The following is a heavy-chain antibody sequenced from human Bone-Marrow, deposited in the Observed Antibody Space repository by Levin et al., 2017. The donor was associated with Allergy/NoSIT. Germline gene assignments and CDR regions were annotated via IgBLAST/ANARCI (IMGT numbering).Heavy chain of an antibody. V-gene: IGHV4-61*02. J-gene: IGHJ5*01. CDR1: GDSINNTHHY. Sequence: PSQTLSLTCTVSGDSINNTHHYWSWIRQPAGKGLEWIGRMFVGGAATYKRSLRSRVTISIDTSKNQFSLKLTSVTAADTAVYYCARDETCNSWHVGWFDSWGQGTLVTVSS. CDR2: MFVGGAA. CDR3: ARDETCNSWHVGWFDS. D-gene: IGHD2/OR15-2a*01.